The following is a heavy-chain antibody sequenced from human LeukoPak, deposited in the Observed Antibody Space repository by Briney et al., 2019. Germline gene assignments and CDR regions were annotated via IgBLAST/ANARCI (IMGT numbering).Heavy chain of an antibody. Sequence: ASSVKVSCKASGGTFSSYAISWVRQAPGQGLEWMGRIIPIFGTANYAQKFQGRVTITTDESTSTAYMELSSLRSEDTAVYYCAREPYGSGSQPVDYWGQGTLVTVSS. J-gene: IGHJ4*02. V-gene: IGHV1-69*05. CDR1: GGTFSSYA. CDR2: IIPIFGTA. D-gene: IGHD3-10*01. CDR3: AREPYGSGSQPVDY.